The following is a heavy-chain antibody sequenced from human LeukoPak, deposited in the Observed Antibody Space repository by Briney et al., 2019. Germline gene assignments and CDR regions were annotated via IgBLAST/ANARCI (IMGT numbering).Heavy chain of an antibody. J-gene: IGHJ4*02. V-gene: IGHV4-34*01. D-gene: IGHD6-13*01. CDR2: INHSGST. CDR1: GGSISSGGYY. CDR3: ARSRFGGSWVHHHDY. Sequence: PSETLSLTCAVSGGSISSGGYYWSWIRQPPGKGLEWIGEINHSGSTNYNPSLKSRVTISVDTSKNQFSLKLSSVTAADTAVYYCARSRFGGSWVHHHDYWGQGTLVTVSS.